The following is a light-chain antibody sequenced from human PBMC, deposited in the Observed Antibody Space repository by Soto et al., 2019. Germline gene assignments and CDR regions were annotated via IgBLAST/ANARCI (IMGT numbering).Light chain of an antibody. CDR2: EVS. CDR1: SSDVGGYNY. Sequence: QSVLTQPASVSGSPGQSITISCTGTSSDVGGYNYVSWYQQHPGKAPKLMIYEVSNRPSGVSNRFSGSKSGNTASLTISGLQAEDEADYYCSSYTSSRTGVFGIGTKLTVL. V-gene: IGLV2-14*01. J-gene: IGLJ1*01. CDR3: SSYTSSRTGV.